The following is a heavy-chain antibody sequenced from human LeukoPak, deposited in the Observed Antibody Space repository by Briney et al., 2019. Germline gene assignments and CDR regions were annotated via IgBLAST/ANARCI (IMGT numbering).Heavy chain of an antibody. CDR1: GGSISNYY. CDR3: AREIWYGGFFDY. CDR2: IYYSGNT. J-gene: IGHJ4*02. D-gene: IGHD1-26*01. Sequence: SETLSLTCTVSGGSISNYYWSWIRRPPGTGLEWIGYIYYSGNTDYNPSLESRVTISVDTSKNQFSPKLSSVTAADTAVYYCAREIWYGGFFDYWGPGTLVTVSS. V-gene: IGHV4-59*01.